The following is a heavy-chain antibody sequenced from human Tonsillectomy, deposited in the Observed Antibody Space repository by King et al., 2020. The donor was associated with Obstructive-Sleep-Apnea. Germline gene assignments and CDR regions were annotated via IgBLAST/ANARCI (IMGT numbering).Heavy chain of an antibody. Sequence: QLQESGPGLVKPSETLSLTCTVSGGSISSYYWSWIRQPPGKGLEWIGYIYYSGSTNYNPSLKSRVTISVDTSKNQFPPKLSSVTAADTAVYYCARHERDDSSGYYYLYYFDYWGQGTLVTVSS. D-gene: IGHD3-22*01. V-gene: IGHV4-59*08. J-gene: IGHJ4*02. CDR1: GGSISSYY. CDR3: ARHERDDSSGYYYLYYFDY. CDR2: IYYSGST.